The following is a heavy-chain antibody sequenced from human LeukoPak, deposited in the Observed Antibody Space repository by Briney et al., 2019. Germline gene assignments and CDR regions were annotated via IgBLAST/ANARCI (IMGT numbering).Heavy chain of an antibody. D-gene: IGHD4-17*01. CDR1: GFTFSNAW. Sequence: GSLRLSCAASGFTFSNAWMSWVRQAPGKGLGWVGRIKSKTDGGTTDYAAPVKGRFTISRDDSKNTLYLQMNSLKTEDTAVYYCSTVTSRWYFDYWGQGTLVTVSS. V-gene: IGHV3-15*01. CDR3: STVTSRWYFDY. CDR2: IKSKTDGGTT. J-gene: IGHJ4*02.